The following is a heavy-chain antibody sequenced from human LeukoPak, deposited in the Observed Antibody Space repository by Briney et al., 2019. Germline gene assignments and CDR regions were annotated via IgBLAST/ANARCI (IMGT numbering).Heavy chain of an antibody. CDR3: ARQNPLQWLVPMGAFQDAFDI. CDR2: IYYSGST. V-gene: IGHV4-59*08. CDR1: GGSISSYY. Sequence: TSETLSLTCTVSGGSISSYYWNWIRQPPGKGLEWIGYIYYSGSTNYNPSLKSRVTISVDTSKNQFSLKLSSVTAADTAVYYCARQNPLQWLVPMGAFQDAFDIWGQGTMVTVSS. J-gene: IGHJ3*02. D-gene: IGHD6-19*01.